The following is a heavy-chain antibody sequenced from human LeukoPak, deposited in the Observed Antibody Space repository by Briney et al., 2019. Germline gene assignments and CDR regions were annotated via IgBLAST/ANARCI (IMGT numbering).Heavy chain of an antibody. D-gene: IGHD6-19*01. J-gene: IGHJ1*01. CDR1: GFTFSSYA. CDR2: ISYDGSNK. CDR3: ARDFIAVAVGRPFFQH. Sequence: PGGSLRLSCAASGFTFSSYAMHWVRQAPGKGLEWVAVISYDGSNKYYADSVKGRFTISRDNSKNTLYLQMNSLRAEDTAVYYCARDFIAVAVGRPFFQHWGQGTLVTVSS. V-gene: IGHV3-30-3*01.